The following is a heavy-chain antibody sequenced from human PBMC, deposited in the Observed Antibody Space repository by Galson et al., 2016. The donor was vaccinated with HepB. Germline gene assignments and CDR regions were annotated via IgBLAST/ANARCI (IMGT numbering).Heavy chain of an antibody. Sequence: LRHRRAAWGFTFGRYSKGRGPHGPANGLVWVSRVNSDVSSTSDADSVKGRFTISRDNAKNSLYVQMDSLRAEDTAVYVCARERFCSSATCYVGDAFHIGGQGTMVTVAS. CDR2: VNSDVSST. J-gene: IGHJ3*02. CDR3: ARERFCSSATCYVGDAFHI. D-gene: IGHD2-2*01. CDR1: GFTFGRYS. V-gene: IGHV3-74*01.